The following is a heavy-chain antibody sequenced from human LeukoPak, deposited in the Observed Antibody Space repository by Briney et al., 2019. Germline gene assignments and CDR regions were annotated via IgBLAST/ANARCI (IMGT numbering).Heavy chain of an antibody. CDR3: ARDWFYGDTPMEWGYFDY. V-gene: IGHV1-46*01. Sequence: ASVKVSCKASGYTFTSHYMHWVRLAPGQGLEWMGVINPSGGSTSYAQKFQGRVTMTRDTSTRTVYMELSSLRSEDTAVYYCARDWFYGDTPMEWGYFDYWGQGTLVTVSS. CDR1: GYTFTSHY. J-gene: IGHJ4*02. D-gene: IGHD5-18*01. CDR2: INPSGGST.